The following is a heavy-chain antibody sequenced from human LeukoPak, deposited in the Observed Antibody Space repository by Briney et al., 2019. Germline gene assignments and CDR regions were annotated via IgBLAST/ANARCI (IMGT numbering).Heavy chain of an antibody. CDR2: INHRGSN. J-gene: IGHJ3*02. CDR3: ARRCSDGSCYSNDAFDI. D-gene: IGHD2-15*01. Sequence: SETLSLTCAVYGGSFSGYDWTWIRQPPGKGLEWIGEINHRGSNNYNPSLKSRVTISVDTSKNQFSLRLSSVTAADTAVYYCARRCSDGSCYSNDAFDIRGQGTMVTVSS. V-gene: IGHV4-34*01. CDR1: GGSFSGYD.